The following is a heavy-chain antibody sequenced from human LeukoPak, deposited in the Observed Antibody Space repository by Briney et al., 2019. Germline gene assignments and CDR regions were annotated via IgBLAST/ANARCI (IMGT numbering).Heavy chain of an antibody. CDR2: IKQDGSEK. Sequence: GGSLRLSCAASGFTFSSYWMSWVRQAPGKGLEWVANIKQDGSEKYYVDSVKGRFTISRDNAKTSLYLQMNSLRAEDTAVYYCARDSCSGGSCYSYWGQGTLVTVSS. V-gene: IGHV3-7*01. CDR1: GFTFSSYW. CDR3: ARDSCSGGSCYSY. J-gene: IGHJ4*02. D-gene: IGHD2-15*01.